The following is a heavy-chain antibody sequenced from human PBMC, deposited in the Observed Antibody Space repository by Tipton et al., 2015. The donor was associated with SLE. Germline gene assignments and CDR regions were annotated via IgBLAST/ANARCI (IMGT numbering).Heavy chain of an antibody. CDR3: ARHKDFLEWLSSANWFDP. D-gene: IGHD3-3*01. V-gene: IGHV4-39*07. CDR2: IYYSGST. Sequence: TLSLTCTVSGGSISSSSYYWGWIRQPPGKGLEWIGSIYYSGSTYYNPSLKSRVTISVDTSKNQFSRKLSSVTAADTAVYYCARHKDFLEWLSSANWFDPWGQGTLVTVSS. J-gene: IGHJ5*02. CDR1: GGSISSSSYY.